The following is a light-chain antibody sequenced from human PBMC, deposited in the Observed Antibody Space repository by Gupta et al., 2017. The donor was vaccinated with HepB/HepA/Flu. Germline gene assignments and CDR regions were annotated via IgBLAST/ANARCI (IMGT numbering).Light chain of an antibody. Sequence: MLTQHPSVSESPAETVTTSCTASSGSVASNYVQWYQQRPGSAPTTMLYIDNRRPSGVPARFSCATDCSSTSAVLITSGLKTEDEAYYYCPSYDTSSAGVFGGGTTLTVL. CDR3: PSYDTSSAGV. J-gene: IGLJ3*02. CDR1: SGSVASNY. V-gene: IGLV6-57*02. CDR2: IDN.